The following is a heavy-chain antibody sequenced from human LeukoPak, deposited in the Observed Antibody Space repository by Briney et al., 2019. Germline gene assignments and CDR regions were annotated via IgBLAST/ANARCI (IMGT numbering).Heavy chain of an antibody. D-gene: IGHD6-19*01. CDR3: AKVLRAGIAVADDAFDI. Sequence: GGSLRLSCPASGFTFSSYAMSWVRQAPGKGLEWVSAISGSGGSTYYADSVKGRFTISRDNSKNTLYLQMNSLRAEDTAVYYCAKVLRAGIAVADDAFDIWGQGTMVTVSS. CDR2: ISGSGGST. V-gene: IGHV3-23*01. J-gene: IGHJ3*02. CDR1: GFTFSSYA.